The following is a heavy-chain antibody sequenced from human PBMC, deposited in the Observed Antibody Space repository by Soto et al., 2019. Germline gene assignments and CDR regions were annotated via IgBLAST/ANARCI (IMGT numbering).Heavy chain of an antibody. V-gene: IGHV4-4*07. CDR2: IYTSGST. J-gene: IGHJ4*02. D-gene: IGHD3-22*01. CDR1: GGSISSYY. Sequence: LSLTCTVSGGSISSYYWSWIRQPAGKGLEWIGRIYTSGSTNYNPSLKSRVTMSVDTSKNQFSLKLSSVTAADTAVYYCAREGYDSSGYYFDYWGQGTLVTVSS. CDR3: AREGYDSSGYYFDY.